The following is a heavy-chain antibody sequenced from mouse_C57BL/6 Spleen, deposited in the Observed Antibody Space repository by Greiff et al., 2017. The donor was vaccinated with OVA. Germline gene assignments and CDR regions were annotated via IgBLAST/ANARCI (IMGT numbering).Heavy chain of an antibody. Sequence: QVQLQQPGAELVKPGASVKLSCKASGYTFTSYWMHWVKQRPGQGLEWIGMIHPNSGSTNYNEKFKDKATLTVDKSSSTAYMQLSSLTSEDSAVYYCARKDSSGYYAMDYWGQGTSVTVSS. D-gene: IGHD3-2*02. J-gene: IGHJ4*01. CDR1: GYTFTSYW. CDR3: ARKDSSGYYAMDY. CDR2: IHPNSGST. V-gene: IGHV1-64*01.